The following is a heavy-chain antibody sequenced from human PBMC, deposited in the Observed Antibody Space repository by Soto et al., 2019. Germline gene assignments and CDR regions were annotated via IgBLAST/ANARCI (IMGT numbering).Heavy chain of an antibody. J-gene: IGHJ4*02. V-gene: IGHV1-2*04. CDR2: INPNSGGT. CDR1: GYTFTGYY. CDR3: ARWTARRSGPYFDY. Sequence: ASVKVSCKASGYTFTGYYMHWVRQAPGQGLEWMGWINPNSGGTNYAQKFQGWVTMTRDTSISTAYMELSRLRSDDTAVYYCARWTARRSGPYFDYWGQGTLVTVSS. D-gene: IGHD5-18*01.